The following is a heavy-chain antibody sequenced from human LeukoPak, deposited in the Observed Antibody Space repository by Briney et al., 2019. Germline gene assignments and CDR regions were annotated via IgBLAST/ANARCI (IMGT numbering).Heavy chain of an antibody. J-gene: IGHJ4*02. CDR1: GYTFTGYY. CDR3: ARGGGYSYGYVHY. V-gene: IGHV1-2*02. Sequence: ASVTVSCKASGYTFTGYYMHWVRQAPGQGLEWMGWINPNSGGTNYAQQFQGRVTMTRDTSISTGYMELSRLRSDDTAVYYCARGGGYSYGYVHYCGEGTLVTVSS. D-gene: IGHD5-18*01. CDR2: INPNSGGT.